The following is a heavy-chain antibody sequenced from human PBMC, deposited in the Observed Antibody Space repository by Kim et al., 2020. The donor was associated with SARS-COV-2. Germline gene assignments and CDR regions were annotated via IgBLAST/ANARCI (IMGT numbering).Heavy chain of an antibody. CDR1: GFTFSSYW. Sequence: GGSLRLSCAASGFTFSSYWMHWVRQAPGKGLVWVSRINSDGSSTSYADSVKGRFTISRDNAKNTLYLQMNSLRAEDTAVYYCASLGGGRNYYYMDVWGKGATVTVSS. D-gene: IGHD2-15*01. J-gene: IGHJ6*03. V-gene: IGHV3-74*01. CDR3: ASLGGGRNYYYMDV. CDR2: INSDGSST.